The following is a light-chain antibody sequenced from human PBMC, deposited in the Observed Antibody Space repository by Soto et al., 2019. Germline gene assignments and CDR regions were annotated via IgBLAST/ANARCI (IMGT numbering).Light chain of an antibody. CDR3: MQALQTPRT. CDR1: QSLLYSNGYHY. J-gene: IGKJ1*01. Sequence: DIVMTQSPLSLPVTPGEPASISCRSSQSLLYSNGYHYLDWYLQKPGQSPQLLIFLGSNRASGVPDRFSGSGSGTDFTLKISRVEAEDVGVYYCMQALQTPRTFGKGTKVEIK. CDR2: LGS. V-gene: IGKV2-28*01.